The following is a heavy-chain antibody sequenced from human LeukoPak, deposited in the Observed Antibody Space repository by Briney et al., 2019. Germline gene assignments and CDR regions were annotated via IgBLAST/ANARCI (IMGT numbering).Heavy chain of an antibody. CDR3: ARGPNSNWSGLDF. J-gene: IGHJ4*02. V-gene: IGHV3-74*01. CDR1: GFSFSGHW. CDR2: ISPTGSAT. Sequence: GGSLRLSCTASGFSFSGHWMHWARQLPGKGLVWVSRISPTGSATSYADSVKGRFTVSRDNAKNTLYLQVNNLRAEDTAVYYCARGPNSNWSGLDFWGQGTLLTVSS. D-gene: IGHD6-6*01.